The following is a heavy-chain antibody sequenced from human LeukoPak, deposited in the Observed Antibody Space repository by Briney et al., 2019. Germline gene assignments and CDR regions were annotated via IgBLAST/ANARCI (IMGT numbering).Heavy chain of an antibody. CDR2: ISSSSSYI. V-gene: IGHV3-21*01. D-gene: IGHD2-8*02. CDR1: GFTFSSYS. J-gene: IGHJ3*02. CDR3: ARDFWSGAFDI. Sequence: GGSLRLSCAASGFTFSSYSMNWVRQAPGKGLEWVSSISSSSSYIYYADSVKGRFTISRDNAKNSPYLQMNSLRAEDTAVYYCARDFWSGAFDIWGQGTMVTVSS.